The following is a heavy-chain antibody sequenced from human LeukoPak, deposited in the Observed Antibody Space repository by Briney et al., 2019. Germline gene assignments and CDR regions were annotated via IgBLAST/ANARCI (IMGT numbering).Heavy chain of an antibody. CDR3: ARGQDGYCSGGSCYSAYYYYGMDV. V-gene: IGHV1-18*01. D-gene: IGHD2-15*01. CDR2: MSPNNGNT. Sequence: ASVKVSCKASGYTFTSYDFNWVRQATGQGLEWMGWMSPNNGNTNYAQKLQGRVTMTTDTSTSTAYMELRSLRSDDTAVYYCARGQDGYCSGGSCYSAYYYYGMDVWGQGTTVTVSS. CDR1: GYTFTSYD. J-gene: IGHJ6*02.